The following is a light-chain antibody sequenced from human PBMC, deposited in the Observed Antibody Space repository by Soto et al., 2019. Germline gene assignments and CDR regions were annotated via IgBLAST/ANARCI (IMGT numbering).Light chain of an antibody. CDR2: KAS. Sequence: DIQMTQFPSTLSASVGDRVTITCRASQSISNRLAWFQQKSGEAPNLLIHKASSLESGVPSRFSGSRSRTEFTLTISSLQPDDFATYYCQQYKTYSWTFGQGTKV. CDR1: QSISNR. J-gene: IGKJ1*01. V-gene: IGKV1-5*03. CDR3: QQYKTYSWT.